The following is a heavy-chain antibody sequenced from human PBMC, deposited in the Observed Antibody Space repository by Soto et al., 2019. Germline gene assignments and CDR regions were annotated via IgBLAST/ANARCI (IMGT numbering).Heavy chain of an antibody. CDR3: AREGEQQLGTYDY. J-gene: IGHJ4*02. CDR1: GGSVSSGSYY. Sequence: PSETLSLTCPVSGGSVSSGSYYWSWIRQPPGKGLEWIGYIYYSGSTNYNPSLKSRVTISVDTSKNQFSLKLSSVTAADTAVYYCAREGEQQLGTYDYWGQGTLVTVSS. CDR2: IYYSGST. D-gene: IGHD6-13*01. V-gene: IGHV4-61*01.